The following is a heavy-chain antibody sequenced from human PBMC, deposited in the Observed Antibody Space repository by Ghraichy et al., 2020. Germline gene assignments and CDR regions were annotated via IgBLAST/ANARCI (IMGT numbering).Heavy chain of an antibody. CDR3: AKAYSSGWYSLAPNAFNI. V-gene: IGHV3-23*01. CDR1: GFSFSSYA. J-gene: IGHJ3*02. CDR2: ISAGGTST. Sequence: GGSLRLSCAASGFSFSSYAMSWVRQAPGKGLEWVSAISAGGTSTYYADSVKGRFTISRDNSKNTLYLQMNSLRAEATAVYYCAKAYSSGWYSLAPNAFNIWGQGTIVAVSS. D-gene: IGHD6-19*01.